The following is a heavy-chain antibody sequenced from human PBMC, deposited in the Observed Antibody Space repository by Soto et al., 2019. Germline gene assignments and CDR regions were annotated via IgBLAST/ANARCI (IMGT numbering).Heavy chain of an antibody. CDR1: GFGFSGYW. Sequence: EIQLMQSGGGLARPGGSLRLSCAASGFGFSGYWMSWVRQAPGKGPEWVANIKEDGTEQHYVDSVKGRFTISRDNSENSLFLQMNNLRAEDSAIYYCAITTSTVSYWFDPWGPGTQVTVSS. D-gene: IGHD4-4*01. CDR2: IKEDGTEQ. J-gene: IGHJ5*02. V-gene: IGHV3-7*03. CDR3: AITTSTVSYWFDP.